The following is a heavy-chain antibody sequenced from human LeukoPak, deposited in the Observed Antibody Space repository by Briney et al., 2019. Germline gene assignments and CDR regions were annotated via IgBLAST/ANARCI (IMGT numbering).Heavy chain of an antibody. J-gene: IGHJ5*02. D-gene: IGHD6-19*01. V-gene: IGHV1-46*01. CDR1: GYTFTSYY. CDR2: INPSGGST. Sequence: ASVKVSXKASGYTFTSYYMHWVRQAPGQGLEWMGIINPSGGSTSYAQKFQGRVTMTRDTSTSTVYVELSSLRSEDTAVYYCARETRIAVAGTPFLRFDPWGQGTLVTVSS. CDR3: ARETRIAVAGTPFLRFDP.